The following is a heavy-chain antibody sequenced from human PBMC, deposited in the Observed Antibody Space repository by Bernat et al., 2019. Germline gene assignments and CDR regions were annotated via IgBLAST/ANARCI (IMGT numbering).Heavy chain of an antibody. Sequence: QVQLVESGGGVVQPGRSLRLSCAASGFTFSSYGMHWVRQAPGKGLEWVAVIWYDGSNKYYADSVKGRFTISRDNSKNTLYLQMNSLRAEDTAVYYCARDHEEGFRELLIYYYYMDVWGKGTTVTVSS. CDR2: IWYDGSNK. J-gene: IGHJ6*03. CDR3: ARDHEEGFRELLIYYYYMDV. D-gene: IGHD3-10*01. V-gene: IGHV3-33*01. CDR1: GFTFSSYG.